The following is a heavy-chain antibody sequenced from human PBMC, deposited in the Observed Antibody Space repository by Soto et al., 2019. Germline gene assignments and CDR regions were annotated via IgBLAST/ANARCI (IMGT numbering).Heavy chain of an antibody. V-gene: IGHV2-5*02. J-gene: IGHJ4*02. CDR1: GFSLTTSGVG. D-gene: IGHD3-3*01. Sequence: QITLNESGPTQVKPRQTLTLTCTFSGFSLTTSGVGVGWIRQSPGKAPEWLALIYWDDDKRYSPSLKSRLTITKDTSKIQVVLTMADLEPAETATYYCAHRVLRTVFGLVTTTAIYFDFWGQGTPVAVSS. CDR2: IYWDDDK. CDR3: AHRVLRTVFGLVTTTAIYFDF.